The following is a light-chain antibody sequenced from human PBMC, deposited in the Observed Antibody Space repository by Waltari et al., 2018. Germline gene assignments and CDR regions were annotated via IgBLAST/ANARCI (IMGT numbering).Light chain of an antibody. V-gene: IGLV2-14*01. CDR3: SSQSSNDVVL. CDR2: YVS. CDR1: SNDVGGYNS. Sequence: QSALTQPASVSGSPGQSVTIFCAGTSNDVGGYNSVPWYQEHPGQAPRVIIYYVSDRPSGVSDRFSGSKSGNTASLTISGLQAEDEADYYCSSQSSNDVVLFGGGTKLTVL. J-gene: IGLJ2*01.